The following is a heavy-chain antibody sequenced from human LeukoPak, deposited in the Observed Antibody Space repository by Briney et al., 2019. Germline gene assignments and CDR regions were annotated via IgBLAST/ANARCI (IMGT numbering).Heavy chain of an antibody. CDR1: GFTFSSYS. Sequence: GGSLRLSCAASGFTFSSYSMNWVRQAPGKGLEWVSSISSSSSYIYYADSVKGRFTISRDNAKNSLYLQMNSLRAEDTAVYYCARDRRASSSWLRGFDPWGQGTLVTVSS. D-gene: IGHD6-13*01. CDR3: ARDRRASSSWLRGFDP. V-gene: IGHV3-21*01. CDR2: ISSSSSYI. J-gene: IGHJ5*02.